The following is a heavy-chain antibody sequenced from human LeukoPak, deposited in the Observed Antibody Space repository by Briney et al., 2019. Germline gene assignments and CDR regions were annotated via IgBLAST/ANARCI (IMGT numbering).Heavy chain of an antibody. D-gene: IGHD4-17*01. CDR3: ARRSMTTVTYNWFDP. J-gene: IGHJ5*02. CDR2: IYHGGST. Sequence: SETLSLTCAVSGGSISSSNWWSWVRQPPGKGLEWIGEIYHGGSTNYNPSLKSRVTISVDKSKNQFSLKLSSVTAADTAVYYCARRSMTTVTYNWFDPWGQGTLVTVSS. V-gene: IGHV4-4*02. CDR1: GGSISSSNW.